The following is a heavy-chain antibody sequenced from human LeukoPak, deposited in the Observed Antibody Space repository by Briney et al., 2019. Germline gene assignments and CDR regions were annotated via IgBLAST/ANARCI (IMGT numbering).Heavy chain of an antibody. D-gene: IGHD3-10*01. Sequence: SETLSLTCTVSDYSISSGYYWGWIRQPPGKGLEWIGSIYYSGSTYYNPSLKSRVTISVDTSKNQFSLKLSSVTAADTAVYYCARDLRAFDIWGQGTMVTVSS. CDR3: ARDLRAFDI. CDR2: IYYSGST. J-gene: IGHJ3*02. V-gene: IGHV4-38-2*02. CDR1: DYSISSGYY.